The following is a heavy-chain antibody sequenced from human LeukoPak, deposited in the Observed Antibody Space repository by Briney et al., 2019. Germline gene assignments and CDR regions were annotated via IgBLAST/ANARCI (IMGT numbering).Heavy chain of an antibody. V-gene: IGHV3-66*01. D-gene: IGHD5-24*01. CDR1: GFTVSSNY. CDR3: ARDPMGLDAFDI. CDR2: IYSGGST. Sequence: GGSLRLSCAASGFTVSSNYMSWVRQAPGKGLEWVSVIYSGGSTYYADSVKGRFTISRDNSKNTLYLQMNSLRAEDTAVYYCARDPMGLDAFDIWGQGTMVTVSS. J-gene: IGHJ3*02.